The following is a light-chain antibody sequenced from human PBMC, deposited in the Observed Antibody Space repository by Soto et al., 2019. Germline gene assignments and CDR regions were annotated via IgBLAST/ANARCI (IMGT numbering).Light chain of an antibody. Sequence: DIPLTQSPSFLSAFVGDTVTITCRASQAMSTYLAWYQQKPGKVPKLLIRSASTLQSGVPPRLSGGGSGTESTLTSRSLQPDDSGIYYCQQLNGYQLAFGGGTNVEIK. CDR1: QAMSTY. J-gene: IGKJ4*01. V-gene: IGKV1-9*01. CDR3: QQLNGYQLA. CDR2: SAS.